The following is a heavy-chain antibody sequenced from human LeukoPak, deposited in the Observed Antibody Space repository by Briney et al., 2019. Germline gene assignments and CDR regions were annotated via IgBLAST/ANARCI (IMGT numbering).Heavy chain of an antibody. Sequence: GGSLRLSCSASGFTFSSYAMHWVRQAPGKGLEYVSSISFNGGNSYYADSVKGRFTISRDNSKNTLDLEVSSMRAEDTAVYYCVKVSGSYAYFDYWGQGTLVTVSS. CDR2: ISFNGGNS. D-gene: IGHD1-26*01. CDR1: GFTFSSYA. V-gene: IGHV3-64D*09. J-gene: IGHJ4*02. CDR3: VKVSGSYAYFDY.